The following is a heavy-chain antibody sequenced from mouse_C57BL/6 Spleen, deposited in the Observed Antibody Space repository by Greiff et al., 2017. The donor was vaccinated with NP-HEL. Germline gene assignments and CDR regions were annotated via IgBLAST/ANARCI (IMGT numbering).Heavy chain of an antibody. J-gene: IGHJ1*03. CDR2: ISSGGSYT. CDR1: GFTFSSYG. CDR3: ARHGDYGNFYWYFDV. D-gene: IGHD2-1*01. Sequence: EVQLVESGGDLVKPGGSLKLSCAASGFTFSSYGMSWVRQTPDKRLEWVATISSGGSYTYYPDSVKGRFTISRDNAKNTLYLQMSSLKSEDTAMYYCARHGDYGNFYWYFDVWGTGTTVTVSS. V-gene: IGHV5-6*01.